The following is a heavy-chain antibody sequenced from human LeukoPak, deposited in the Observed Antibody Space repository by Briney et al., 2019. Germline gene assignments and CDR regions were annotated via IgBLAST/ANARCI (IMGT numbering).Heavy chain of an antibody. J-gene: IGHJ3*02. CDR3: AGRLDYDSSGYRPQAFDI. V-gene: IGHV4-38-2*01. Sequence: SETLSLTCAVSGYSISSGYYWGWIRPPPGKGLEWIGSIYHSGSTYYNPSLKSRVTISVDTSKNQFSLKLSSVTAADTAVYYCAGRLDYDSSGYRPQAFDIWGQGTMVTVSS. CDR1: GYSISSGYY. D-gene: IGHD3-22*01. CDR2: IYHSGST.